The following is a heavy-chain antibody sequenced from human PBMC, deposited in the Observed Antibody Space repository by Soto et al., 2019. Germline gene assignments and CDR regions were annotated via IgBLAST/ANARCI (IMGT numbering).Heavy chain of an antibody. CDR2: IYYSGST. D-gene: IGHD3-22*01. J-gene: IGHJ4*02. V-gene: IGHV4-59*01. Sequence: SETLSLTCTVSGGSISSYYWSWIRQPPGKGLEWIGYIYYSGSTNYNPSLKSRVTISVDTSKNQFSLKLSSVTAADTAVYYCARGSRLLYYYDSSGYTLFDYWGQGTLVTVSS. CDR1: GGSISSYY. CDR3: ARGSRLLYYYDSSGYTLFDY.